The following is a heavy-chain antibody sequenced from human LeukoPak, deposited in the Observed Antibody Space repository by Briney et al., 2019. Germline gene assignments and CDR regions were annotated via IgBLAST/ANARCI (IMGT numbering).Heavy chain of an antibody. J-gene: IGHJ4*02. CDR2: INRSGST. CDR1: GGSFSGYY. D-gene: IGHD5-12*01. Sequence: SETLSLTCAVFGGSFSGYYWSWIRQPPGKGLEWIGEINRSGSTNYDPSLKSRVSISVDTSKNQFSLKLSSVTAADTAVYYCARRNGQDIVPTFRRRYYFVYWGQGTLVTVSS. V-gene: IGHV4-34*01. CDR3: ARRNGQDIVPTFRRRYYFVY.